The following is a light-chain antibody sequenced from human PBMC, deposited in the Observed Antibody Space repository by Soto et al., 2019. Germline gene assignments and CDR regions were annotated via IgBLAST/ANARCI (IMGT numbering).Light chain of an antibody. Sequence: QSALTQPPSASGSPGQSVTISCTGTSSDLDCYNYVSWYQQQPGKAPKLIIYEVSKRPSGVPDRFSGSKSGNAAPLTVSGLQAEDEADYYCSSCAGSTNGVFGGGTKLTVL. J-gene: IGLJ3*02. CDR2: EVS. V-gene: IGLV2-8*01. CDR3: SSCAGSTNGV. CDR1: SSDLDCYNY.